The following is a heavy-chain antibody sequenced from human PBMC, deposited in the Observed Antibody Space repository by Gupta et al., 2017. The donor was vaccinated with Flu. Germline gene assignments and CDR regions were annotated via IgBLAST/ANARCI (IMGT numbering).Heavy chain of an antibody. Sequence: FGNYYMHWVRQAPGQGLEWMGIINPSSGATSYAQKFQDRVTMTGETSTNTVYMELTSLRSEDTAVYYCARLRSTTDHWGQGTLVTVPS. CDR3: ARLRSTTDH. CDR1: FGNYY. D-gene: IGHD1-26*01. J-gene: IGHJ5*02. V-gene: IGHV1-46*01. CDR2: INPSSGAT.